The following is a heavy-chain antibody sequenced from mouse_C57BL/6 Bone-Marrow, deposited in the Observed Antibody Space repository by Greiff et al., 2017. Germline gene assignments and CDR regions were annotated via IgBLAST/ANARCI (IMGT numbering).Heavy chain of an antibody. CDR2: ISYDGSN. J-gene: IGHJ4*01. CDR3: ARDRDGSSPLYAMDY. CDR1: GYSITSGYY. V-gene: IGHV3-6*01. Sequence: EVKLQESGPGLVKPSQSLSLTCSVTGYSITSGYYWNWIRQFPGNKLEWMGYISYDGSNNYNPSLKNRISITRDTSKNQFFLKLNSVTTEDTATYYCARDRDGSSPLYAMDYWGQGTSVTVSS. D-gene: IGHD1-1*01.